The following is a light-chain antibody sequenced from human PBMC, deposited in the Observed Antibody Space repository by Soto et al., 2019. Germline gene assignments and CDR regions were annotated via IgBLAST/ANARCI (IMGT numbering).Light chain of an antibody. Sequence: QSVLTQPPSLSGAPGQRVTISCTGSSSNIGAGFDVHWYQQVPGTAPRLLINANTNRPSGVPDRSSGSKSGTSASLAITGLQPEDEADYFCQSYDSRLSEYVFGSGTKVTVL. CDR3: QSYDSRLSEYV. CDR1: SSNIGAGFD. CDR2: ANT. J-gene: IGLJ1*01. V-gene: IGLV1-40*01.